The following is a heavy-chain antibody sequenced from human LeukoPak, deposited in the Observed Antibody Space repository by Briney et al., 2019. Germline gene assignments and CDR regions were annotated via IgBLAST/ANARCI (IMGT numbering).Heavy chain of an antibody. CDR2: INPSGGST. CDR3: ARPIQYSSGVFDY. Sequence: ASVNVSCKASGYTFTSYYMHWVRQAPGQGLEGMGIINPSGGSTIYAQKFQGRVTMTRDTSPSTVYMELSRLRSEDTAVYYCARPIQYSSGVFDYWGQGTLVTVSS. V-gene: IGHV1-46*01. D-gene: IGHD6-25*01. CDR1: GYTFTSYY. J-gene: IGHJ4*02.